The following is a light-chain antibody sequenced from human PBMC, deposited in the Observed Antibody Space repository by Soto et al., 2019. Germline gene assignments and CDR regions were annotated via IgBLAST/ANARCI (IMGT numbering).Light chain of an antibody. CDR1: SSNIGSNY. V-gene: IGLV1-47*01. CDR2: RNS. Sequence: QSVLTQPPSASGTPGQRVTISCSGSSSNIGSNYVYWYQQLPGTAPKLLIYRNSQRPSGVPDRFSGSKSGTSASLAISGLRSEDDADYYCAAWDDSLSGLYVFGTGTKVTVL. J-gene: IGLJ1*01. CDR3: AAWDDSLSGLYV.